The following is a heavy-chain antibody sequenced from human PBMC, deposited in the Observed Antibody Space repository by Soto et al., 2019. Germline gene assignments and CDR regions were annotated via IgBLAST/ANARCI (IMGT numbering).Heavy chain of an antibody. CDR3: ARGTYGRGNWLDP. CDR1: GGSISSSNW. J-gene: IGHJ5*02. V-gene: IGHV4-4*02. Sequence: SETLSLTCAVSGGSISSSNWWSWVRQPPGKGLEWIGEIYHSGSTNYNPSLKSRVTISVDKSKNQFSLKLSSVTAADTAVYYCARGTYGRGNWLDPWGQGTLVTVSS. CDR2: IYHSGST. D-gene: IGHD3-10*01.